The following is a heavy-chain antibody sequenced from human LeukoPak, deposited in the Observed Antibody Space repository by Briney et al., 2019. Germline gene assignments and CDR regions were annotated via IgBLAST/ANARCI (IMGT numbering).Heavy chain of an antibody. CDR1: GGYISSYY. Sequence: SETLSLTCTVSGGYISSYYWSWIRQPPGKGLEWIGYIYYSGSSNYNPSLKSRVTVSVDTSKNQISLKLSSVTAADTAVYYCARHMTPPGTRGFDYWGQGTLVTVSS. J-gene: IGHJ4*02. D-gene: IGHD1/OR15-1a*01. CDR3: ARHMTPPGTRGFDY. V-gene: IGHV4-59*01. CDR2: IYYSGSS.